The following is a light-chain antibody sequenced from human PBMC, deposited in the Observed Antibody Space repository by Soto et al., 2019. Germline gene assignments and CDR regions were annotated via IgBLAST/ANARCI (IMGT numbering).Light chain of an antibody. CDR3: GTWDSSLSAYV. CDR2: ENN. CDR1: SSNIGNNY. Sequence: QSVLTQPPSVSAAPGQKVTISCSGSSSNIGNNYVSCYQQLPGTAPKLLIYENNKRPSWIPDRFSGSKSGTSATLGITGLQTVDDADYYCGTWDSSLSAYVFGTWTQLTVL. J-gene: IGLJ1*01. V-gene: IGLV1-51*02.